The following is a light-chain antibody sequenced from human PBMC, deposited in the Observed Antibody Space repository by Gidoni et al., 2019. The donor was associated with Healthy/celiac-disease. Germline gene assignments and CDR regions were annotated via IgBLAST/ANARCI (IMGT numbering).Light chain of an antibody. J-gene: IGKJ5*01. V-gene: IGKV3-11*01. CDR1: QSDSSY. Sequence: EFVLTQSPATLSLSPGERATLSCRASQSDSSYLAWCQQKPGQAPKLLIYDATNRATGMPARFSGSGSGTDFTLTNSSLEPEDFAVYYCQRRSNWPPVTFGQGTRLEIK. CDR2: DAT. CDR3: QRRSNWPPVT.